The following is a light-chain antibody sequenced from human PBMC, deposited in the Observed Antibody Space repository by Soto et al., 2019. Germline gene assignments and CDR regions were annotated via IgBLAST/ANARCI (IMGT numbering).Light chain of an antibody. J-gene: IGKJ1*01. CDR2: DAS. CDR1: QSVSSN. V-gene: IGKV3-15*01. CDR3: QQYNNWPPWT. Sequence: EIVMTQSPATLSVSPGESATLSCRASQSVSSNLAWHQQKPGQAPRILMYDASTRATGIPARFSGSGSGTEFTLTISSLQSEDFAVYYCQQYNNWPPWTFGQGTKVDIK.